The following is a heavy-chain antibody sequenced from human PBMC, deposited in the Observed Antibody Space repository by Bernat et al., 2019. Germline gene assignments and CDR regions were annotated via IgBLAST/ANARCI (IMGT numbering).Heavy chain of an antibody. Sequence: EVQLVESGGGVVQPGGSLRLSCAASGFTFSNYWMSWVRQAPGKGLEWVANLKQDGTERYYVDSVRGRFTISRDNAKNSLHLQMDSLTAEDTAVYYCARRLPVGPFDIWGQGTMVIVSS. J-gene: IGHJ3*02. V-gene: IGHV3-7*01. CDR3: ARRLPVGPFDI. CDR2: LKQDGTER. D-gene: IGHD4-23*01. CDR1: GFTFSNYW.